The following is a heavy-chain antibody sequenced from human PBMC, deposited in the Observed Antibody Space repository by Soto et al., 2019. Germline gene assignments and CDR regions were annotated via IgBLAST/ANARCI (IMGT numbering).Heavy chain of an antibody. D-gene: IGHD2-8*01. CDR3: AQGGCTDGVCTSCFDS. CDR2: INPNTGST. Sequence: ASVKVVCKASAYTFTGYYFHWVRQTTGQGLDWMGRINPNTGSTMSILSFQDSVTMTRATTISTANMELTRQRSVDTTVSNFAQGGCTDGVCTSCFDSCRQGSLVTVSS. J-gene: IGHJ4*02. V-gene: IGHV1-2*06. CDR1: AYTFTGYY.